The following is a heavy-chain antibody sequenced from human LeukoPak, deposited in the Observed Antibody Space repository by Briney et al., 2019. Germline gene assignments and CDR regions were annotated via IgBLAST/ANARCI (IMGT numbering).Heavy chain of an antibody. D-gene: IGHD6-25*01. CDR2: IYPGDSDT. CDR1: GYSFTSYW. Sequence: EESLKISCKGSGYSFTSYWIGWVRQMPGKGLEWMGIIYPGDSDTRYSPSFQGQVTISADKSISTAYLQWSSLKASDTAMYYCARRVSGSLGGYYYYGLDVWGQGTTVAVSS. J-gene: IGHJ6*02. CDR3: ARRVSGSLGGYYYYGLDV. V-gene: IGHV5-51*01.